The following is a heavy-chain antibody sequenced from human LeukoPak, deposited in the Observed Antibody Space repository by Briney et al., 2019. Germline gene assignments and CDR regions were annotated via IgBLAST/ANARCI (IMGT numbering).Heavy chain of an antibody. CDR1: GGTFSSYA. Sequence: SVKVSCKASGGTFSSYAISWVRQAPGQGLEWMGRIIPILGIANYAQKFQGRVTITADKSTSTAYMELSSLRSEDTAVYYCSRDLSSGWYGSGFDYWGQGTLVTVSS. CDR2: IIPILGIA. J-gene: IGHJ4*02. D-gene: IGHD6-19*01. V-gene: IGHV1-69*04. CDR3: SRDLSSGWYGSGFDY.